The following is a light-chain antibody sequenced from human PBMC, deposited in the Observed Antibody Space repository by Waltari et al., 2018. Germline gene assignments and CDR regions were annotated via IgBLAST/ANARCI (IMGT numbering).Light chain of an antibody. Sequence: XXXMTQSPATLSVSPGERXXLSCRASQSVSSNLAWYQQKPGQAPRLLIYGASTRATGIXARXSGSGSGTEFTLTIXXMQSEDFXVYYCQQYNNWPWTXGXGXKVEIK. CDR3: QQYNNWPWT. V-gene: IGKV3-15*01. CDR2: GAS. CDR1: QSVSSN. J-gene: IGKJ1*01.